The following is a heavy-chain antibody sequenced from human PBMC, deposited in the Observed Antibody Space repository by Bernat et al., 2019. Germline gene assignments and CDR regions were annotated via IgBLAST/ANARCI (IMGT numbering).Heavy chain of an antibody. CDR2: ISYDGTTK. CDR1: GFMFNTYG. CDR3: SRDHPDLFDS. J-gene: IGHJ4*02. Sequence: QVQLVESGGGVVQPGTSLRLSCAASGFMFNTYGMLWVRLAPGKGLEWVAVISYDGTTKHYIESVRDRFTISRDDSKNTLYLQMNRLRAEDTAVYYCSRDHPDLFDSWGQGTLVTVSS. V-gene: IGHV3-33*01.